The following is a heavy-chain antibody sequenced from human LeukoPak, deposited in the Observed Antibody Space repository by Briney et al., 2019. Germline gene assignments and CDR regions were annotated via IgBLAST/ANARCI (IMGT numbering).Heavy chain of an antibody. Sequence: GESLKISCKGSGYSFTSYWIGWVRQMPGKGLEWMGIIYPGDSDTRYSPSFQGQVTISADKSISTAYLQWSSLKASDTAMYYCARLPLSWYDGDMYYFDYWGQGTLVTVSS. J-gene: IGHJ4*02. D-gene: IGHD2-21*01. CDR3: ARLPLSWYDGDMYYFDY. CDR2: IYPGDSDT. V-gene: IGHV5-51*01. CDR1: GYSFTSYW.